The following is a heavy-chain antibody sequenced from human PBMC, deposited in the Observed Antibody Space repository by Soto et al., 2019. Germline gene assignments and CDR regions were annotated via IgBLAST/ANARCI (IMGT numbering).Heavy chain of an antibody. J-gene: IGHJ4*02. CDR3: ARDPTSTYSSSWYYFDY. Sequence: QVQLVQSGAEVKKPGSSVKVSCKASGGTFSSYAISWVRQAPGQGLEWMGGIIPIFGTANYAQKFQGRVTIPEXXSXSXXYRELSSLRSEDTAVYYCARDPTSTYSSSWYYFDYWGQGTLVTVSS. V-gene: IGHV1-69*12. CDR1: GGTFSSYA. D-gene: IGHD6-13*01. CDR2: IIPIFGTA.